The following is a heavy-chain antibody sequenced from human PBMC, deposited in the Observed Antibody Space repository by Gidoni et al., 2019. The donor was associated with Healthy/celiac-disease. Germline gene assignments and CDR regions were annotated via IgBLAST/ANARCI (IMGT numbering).Heavy chain of an antibody. J-gene: IGHJ5*02. Sequence: EVQLVESGGGLVQPGRSLRLSCAASGFTFDDYAMHWVRQAPGKGLEWVSGISWNSGSIGYADSVKGRFTISRDNAKNSLYLQMNSLRAEDTALYYCAKDAAPFYSWFDPWGQGTLVTVSS. CDR2: ISWNSGSI. CDR3: AKDAAPFYSWFDP. D-gene: IGHD4-4*01. CDR1: GFTFDDYA. V-gene: IGHV3-9*01.